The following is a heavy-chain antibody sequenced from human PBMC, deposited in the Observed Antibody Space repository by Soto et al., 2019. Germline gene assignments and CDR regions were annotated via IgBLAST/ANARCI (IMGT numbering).Heavy chain of an antibody. CDR3: ASTGYYDSSGYPYYFDY. CDR2: INAGNGNT. J-gene: IGHJ4*02. V-gene: IGHV1-3*01. CDR1: GYTFTSYA. Sequence: GASVKVSFKASGYTFTSYAMHWVRQAPGQRLEWMGWINAGNGNTKYSQKFQGRVTITRDTSASTAYMELSSLRSEDTAVYYCASTGYYDSSGYPYYFDYWGQGTLVTVSS. D-gene: IGHD3-22*01.